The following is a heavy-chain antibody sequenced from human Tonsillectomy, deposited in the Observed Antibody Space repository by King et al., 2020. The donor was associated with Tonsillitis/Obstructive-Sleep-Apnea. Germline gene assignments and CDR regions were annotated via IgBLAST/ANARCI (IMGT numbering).Heavy chain of an antibody. CDR1: GFTFSTFA. D-gene: IGHD2-15*01. CDR2: ISYDGSIQ. V-gene: IGHV3-30*04. CDR3: ARSPGHCSGGSCYSFYYYYMDV. J-gene: IGHJ6*03. Sequence: VQLVESGGGVVQPGRSLRLSCAASGFTFSTFAMHWVRQAPGKGLEWVSVISYDGSIQYYADSVKGRFTFSRDNSKNTLYLQMNSLRAEDTAVYYCARSPGHCSGGSCYSFYYYYMDVWGKGTTVTVSS.